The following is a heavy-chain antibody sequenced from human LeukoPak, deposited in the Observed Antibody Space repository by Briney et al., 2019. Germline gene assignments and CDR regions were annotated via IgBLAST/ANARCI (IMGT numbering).Heavy chain of an antibody. J-gene: IGHJ4*02. CDR1: GGSISSNNW. CDR2: IYHDGST. Sequence: PSETLSLTCAVSGGSISSNNWWIWVRQSPEKGLGWIGEIYHDGSTNYNPSLKSRVTISMDKSKNQLSLKLNFVTAADTAVYYCARDRGGYTYSHDYWGQGTLVTVSS. D-gene: IGHD5-18*01. CDR3: ARDRGGYTYSHDY. V-gene: IGHV4-4*02.